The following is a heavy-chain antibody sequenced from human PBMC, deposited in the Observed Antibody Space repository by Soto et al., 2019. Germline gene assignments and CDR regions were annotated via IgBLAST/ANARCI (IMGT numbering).Heavy chain of an antibody. D-gene: IGHD3-3*01. J-gene: IGHJ6*02. CDR2: ISRNGDRT. Sequence: EVQLLESGGGLGQPGGSLRLSCEASGFTFWNYAMTWVRQAPGKGPEWVSSISRNGDRTYYVDSVKGRFIISGDNSENTLFLQMDSLRAEDAAIYYCVKDWSGEKCPCMDVWGQGTTVTVSS. CDR1: GFTFWNYA. V-gene: IGHV3-23*01. CDR3: VKDWSGEKCPCMDV.